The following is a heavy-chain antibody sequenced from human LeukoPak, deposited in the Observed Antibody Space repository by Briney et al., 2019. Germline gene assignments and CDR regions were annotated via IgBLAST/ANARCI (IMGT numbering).Heavy chain of an antibody. J-gene: IGHJ4*02. CDR1: GFTFSRYA. CDR2: ISGSGGSI. V-gene: IGHV3-23*01. D-gene: IGHD6-19*01. CDR3: AKLGSEL. Sequence: GGSLRLSCAASGFTFSRYAMNWVRQAPGKGLEWVSVISGSGGSIYYADSVKGRFTISRDNSKNTLYLQMNSLRVEDMAVYYCAKLGSELWGQGTLVTVSS.